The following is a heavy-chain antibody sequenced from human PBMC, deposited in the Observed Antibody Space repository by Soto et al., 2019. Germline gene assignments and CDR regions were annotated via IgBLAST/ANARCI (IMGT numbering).Heavy chain of an antibody. CDR1: GGSFSGYY. CDR2: IYYSGST. V-gene: IGHV4-59*01. J-gene: IGHJ6*02. CDR3: ARAYGVVVYYGMDV. Sequence: PSETLSLTCAVYGGSFSGYYWSWIRQPPGKGLEWIGYIYYSGSTNYNPSLKSRVTISVATSKNQFSLKLSSVTAADTAVYYCARAYGVVVYYGMDVWGQGTTVIVSS. D-gene: IGHD3-10*01.